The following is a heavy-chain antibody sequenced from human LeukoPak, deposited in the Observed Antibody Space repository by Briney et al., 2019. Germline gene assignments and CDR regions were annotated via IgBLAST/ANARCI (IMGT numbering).Heavy chain of an antibody. Sequence: GGSLRLSCAASGFTFSDYYMSWIRQAPGKGLEWVSYISSSGSTIYYADSVKGRFTISRDNAKNSLYLQMNSLSAEDTAVYYCARDQEAYYYDSSGYPDYWGQGTLVTVSS. J-gene: IGHJ4*02. CDR1: GFTFSDYY. D-gene: IGHD3-22*01. CDR2: ISSSGSTI. V-gene: IGHV3-11*01. CDR3: ARDQEAYYYDSSGYPDY.